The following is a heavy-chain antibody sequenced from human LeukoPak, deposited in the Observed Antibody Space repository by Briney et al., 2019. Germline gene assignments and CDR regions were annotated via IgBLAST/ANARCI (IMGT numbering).Heavy chain of an antibody. J-gene: IGHJ3*02. CDR3: AGDILTGYYSSAAFDI. D-gene: IGHD3-9*01. CDR1: GFTFSSYS. Sequence: PGRSLRLSCAASGFTFSSYSMNWVRQAPGKGLEWVSSISSSSSYIYYADSVKGRFTISRDNAKNSLYLQMNSLRAEDTAVYYCAGDILTGYYSSAAFDIWGQGTMVTVSS. CDR2: ISSSSSYI. V-gene: IGHV3-21*01.